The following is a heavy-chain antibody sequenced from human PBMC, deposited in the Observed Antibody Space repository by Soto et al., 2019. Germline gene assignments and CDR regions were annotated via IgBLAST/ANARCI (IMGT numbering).Heavy chain of an antibody. CDR3: ARRPRGSCSGANCYLYYYDY. D-gene: IGHD2-15*01. V-gene: IGHV4-39*02. Sequence: SETLSLTCTVSGGSISSSSYFWAWIRQPPGKGLEWIGSMYYSGNTYYNPSLKSRVTISIDTSQNHFSLKLSSVTAADTAVYYSARRPRGSCSGANCYLYYYDYWGQGALVTVSS. CDR1: GGSISSSSYF. CDR2: MYYSGNT. J-gene: IGHJ4*02.